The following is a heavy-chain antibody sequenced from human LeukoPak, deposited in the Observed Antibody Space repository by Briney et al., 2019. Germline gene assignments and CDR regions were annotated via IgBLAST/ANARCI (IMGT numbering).Heavy chain of an antibody. Sequence: GGSLGLPCAASGFTFSSYAMSWVRQAPGKGLAWVSAISSSGDVTKYADSAKSRYTISRDNSKNTVYLQMNSLRAEDTAVYYCAKGGVYSGYAFDPWGQGTLVTVSS. D-gene: IGHD5-12*01. CDR2: ISSSGDVT. J-gene: IGHJ5*02. CDR1: GFTFSSYA. V-gene: IGHV3-23*01. CDR3: AKGGVYSGYAFDP.